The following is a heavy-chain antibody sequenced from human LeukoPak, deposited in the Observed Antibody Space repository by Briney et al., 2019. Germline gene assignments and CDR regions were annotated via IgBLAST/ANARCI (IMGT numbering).Heavy chain of an antibody. Sequence: SETLSLTCTVSGGSISSTYYWGWIRQPPGKGLEWVGSVYHSGSTYYNPSLKSRVTISVDTSKNQFSLKLSSVTAADTAVYYCARDVGSGSPDAFDIWGQGTMVTVSS. CDR1: GGSISSTYY. CDR2: VYHSGST. D-gene: IGHD3-10*01. CDR3: ARDVGSGSPDAFDI. V-gene: IGHV4-38-2*02. J-gene: IGHJ3*02.